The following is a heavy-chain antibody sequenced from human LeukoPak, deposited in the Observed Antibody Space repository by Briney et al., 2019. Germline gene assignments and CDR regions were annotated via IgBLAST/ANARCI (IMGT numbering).Heavy chain of an antibody. CDR1: GGSISSSNW. J-gene: IGHJ4*02. V-gene: IGHV4-4*02. D-gene: IGHD3-10*01. CDR3: ARDSGSGPRGHDY. CDR2: IYHSGST. Sequence: PSETLSLTCAVSGGSISSSNWWSWVRPPPGKGLDRIGEIYHSGSTNYNPSLKSRVTISVDKSKNQFSLKLSSVTAADTAVYYCARDSGSGPRGHDYWGQGTLVTVSS.